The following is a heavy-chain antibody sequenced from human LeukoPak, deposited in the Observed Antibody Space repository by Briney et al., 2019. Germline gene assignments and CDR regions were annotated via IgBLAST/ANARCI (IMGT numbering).Heavy chain of an antibody. CDR1: GFTFSNAW. Sequence: GGSLRLSCAASGFTFSNAWMSWVRQAPGKGLEWVGRIKSKTDGGTTDYAAPVKGRFTISRDDSKNTLYLQMNSLKTEDTAVYYCTTRRYSSGWYYLDYWGQGTLVTVSS. CDR3: TTRRYSSGWYYLDY. CDR2: IKSKTDGGTT. V-gene: IGHV3-15*01. J-gene: IGHJ4*02. D-gene: IGHD6-19*01.